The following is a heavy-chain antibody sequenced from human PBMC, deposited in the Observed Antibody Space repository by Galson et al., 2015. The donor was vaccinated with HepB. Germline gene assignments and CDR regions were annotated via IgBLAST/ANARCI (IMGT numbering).Heavy chain of an antibody. CDR1: GFTFSSYG. V-gene: IGHV3-30*18. CDR2: ISYDGSNK. J-gene: IGHJ4*02. Sequence: SLRLSCAASGFTFSSYGMHWVRQAPGKGLEWVAVISYDGSNKYYADSVKGRFTISRDNSKNTLYLQMNSLRAEDTAVYYCAKDAANYDSSGYPNWGQGTLVTVSS. D-gene: IGHD3-22*01. CDR3: AKDAANYDSSGYPN.